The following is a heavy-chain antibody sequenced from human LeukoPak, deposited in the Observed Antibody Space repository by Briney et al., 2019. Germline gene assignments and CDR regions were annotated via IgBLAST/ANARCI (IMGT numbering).Heavy chain of an antibody. CDR3: ARRPLNSQNYFDP. V-gene: IGHV5-51*01. Sequence: HGESLKISCKASGDRFTSYWVAWVRQKPGKGLEWMGIIFPGDSDTRYSPSFEGQVSISVDRSTTTAYLHWSSLKASDTAIYYCARRPLNSQNYFDPWGQGTLVTVSP. J-gene: IGHJ5*02. D-gene: IGHD1-7*01. CDR1: GDRFTSYW. CDR2: IFPGDSDT.